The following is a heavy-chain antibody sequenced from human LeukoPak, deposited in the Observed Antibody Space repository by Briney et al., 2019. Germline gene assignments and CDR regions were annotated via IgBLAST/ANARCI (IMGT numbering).Heavy chain of an antibody. CDR1: GYTFTSYG. CDR3: ARSGYCSGGSCYSGAFDI. D-gene: IGHD2-15*01. Sequence: ASVKVSCKASGYTFTSYGISWVQQAPGQGLEWMGWISAYNGNTNYAQKLQGRVTMTTDTSTSTAYMELRSLRSDDTAVYYCARSGYCSGGSCYSGAFDIWGQGTMVTVSS. J-gene: IGHJ3*02. V-gene: IGHV1-18*01. CDR2: ISAYNGNT.